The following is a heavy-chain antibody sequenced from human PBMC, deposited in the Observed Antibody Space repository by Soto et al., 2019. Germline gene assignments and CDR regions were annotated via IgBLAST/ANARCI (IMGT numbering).Heavy chain of an antibody. D-gene: IGHD6-19*01. CDR3: AKDRFRIAGAAPFDY. V-gene: IGHV3-30*18. J-gene: IGHJ4*02. CDR2: ISYDGSNK. Sequence: QVQLVESGGGVVQPGRSLRLSCAASGFTFSSYGMHWVRQAPGKGLEWVAVISYDGSNKYYADSVKGRFPISRDNSKNTLYLQMTSLRAEDTAVYYCAKDRFRIAGAAPFDYWGQGTLVTVSS. CDR1: GFTFSSYG.